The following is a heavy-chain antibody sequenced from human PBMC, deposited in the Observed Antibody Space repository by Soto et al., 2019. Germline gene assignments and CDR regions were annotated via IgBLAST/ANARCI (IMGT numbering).Heavy chain of an antibody. Sequence: SGPTLVNPTQTLTLACTFSGFSLTTGGVGVGWIRQPPGRSLEWLAVIYWNDDRRRSPSLENRLTITKDTSKNQVVLTMTNMDPVDTATYYCIYRRASWDYHGLDVWGQGTPVTVSS. J-gene: IGHJ6*02. D-gene: IGHD2-21*01. CDR1: GFSLTTGGVG. CDR3: IYRRASWDYHGLDV. V-gene: IGHV2-5*01. CDR2: IYWNDDR.